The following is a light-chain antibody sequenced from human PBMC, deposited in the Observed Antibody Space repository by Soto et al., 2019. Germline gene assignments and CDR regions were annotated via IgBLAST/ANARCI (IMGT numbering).Light chain of an antibody. V-gene: IGLV2-14*01. Sequence: QSALTQPASVSGSPGQSITISCTGTSSDVGGYNYVSWYQQHPGKAPKLMIYDVSNRPSGVSNRFSGSKSGNTASLTISGLQDEDEDYYYCCSYTSSSTLDVFGTGTKLTVL. CDR1: SSDVGGYNY. CDR2: DVS. CDR3: CSYTSSSTLDV. J-gene: IGLJ1*01.